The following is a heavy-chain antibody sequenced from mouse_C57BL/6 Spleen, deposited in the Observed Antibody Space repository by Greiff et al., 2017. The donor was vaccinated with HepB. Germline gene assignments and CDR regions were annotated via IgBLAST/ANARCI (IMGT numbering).Heavy chain of an antibody. CDR2: INPNNGGT. Sequence: VQLQQSGPELVKPGASVKISCKASGYTFTDYNMDWVKQSHGKSLEWIGDINPNNGGTNYNQKFKGKATLTVDKSSSTAYMELRSLTSEDTAVYYCARKADLLDYWGQGTSVTVSS. CDR1: GYTFTDYN. CDR3: ARKADLLDY. V-gene: IGHV1-18*01. J-gene: IGHJ4*01.